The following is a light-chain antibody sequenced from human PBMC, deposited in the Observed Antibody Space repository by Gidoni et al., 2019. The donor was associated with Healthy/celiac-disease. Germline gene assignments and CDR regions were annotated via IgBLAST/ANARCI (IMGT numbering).Light chain of an antibody. CDR3: QQYGSSPVT. Sequence: EIVLTQSPGTLSLSPGERATLSCRASQSVSSSYLAWYQQKPGQAPRPLIYGASSRATGIPDRFSGSGSGTDFTLTISRLEPEDFAVYYCQQYGSSPVTFGQGTKLEIK. J-gene: IGKJ2*01. CDR1: QSVSSSY. V-gene: IGKV3-20*01. CDR2: GAS.